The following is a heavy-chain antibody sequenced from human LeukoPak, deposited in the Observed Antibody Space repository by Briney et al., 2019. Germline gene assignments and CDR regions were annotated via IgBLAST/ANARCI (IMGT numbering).Heavy chain of an antibody. J-gene: IGHJ6*03. CDR3: AREMATPHYYYYMDV. D-gene: IGHD5-24*01. CDR1: GGSISSYY. Sequence: SETLSLTCTVSGGSISSYYWSWIRQPAGKGLERIGRIYTSGSTNYNPSLKSRVTMSVDTSKNQFSLKLSSVTAADTAVYYCAREMATPHYYYYMDVWGKGTTVTISS. V-gene: IGHV4-4*07. CDR2: IYTSGST.